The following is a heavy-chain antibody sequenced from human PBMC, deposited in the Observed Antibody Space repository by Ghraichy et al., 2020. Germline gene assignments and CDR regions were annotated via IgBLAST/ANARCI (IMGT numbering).Heavy chain of an antibody. V-gene: IGHV4-34*01. D-gene: IGHD3-16*01. J-gene: IGHJ6*02. CDR3: GLGVAYGMDV. Sequence: SETLSLTCAVYGGSFSGYYWSWIRQPPGKGLEWIGEINHSGSTNHNPSLKSRVTISVDTSKIQFSLKLSSVTAADTAVYYCGLGVAYGMDVWGQGTTVTVSS. CDR2: INHSGST. CDR1: GGSFSGYY.